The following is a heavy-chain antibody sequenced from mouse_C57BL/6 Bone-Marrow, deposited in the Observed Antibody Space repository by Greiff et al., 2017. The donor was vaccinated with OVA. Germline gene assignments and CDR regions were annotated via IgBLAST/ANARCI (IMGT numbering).Heavy chain of an antibody. CDR2: ISYDGSN. Sequence: EVQLVESGPGLVKPSQSLSLTCSVTGYSITSGYYWNWIRQFPGNKLEWMGYISYDGSNNYNPSLKNRISITRDTSKNQFFLKLNSVTTEDTATYYCAREGRTGMDYWGQGTSVTVSS. J-gene: IGHJ4*01. CDR1: GYSITSGYY. CDR3: AREGRTGMDY. D-gene: IGHD3-3*01. V-gene: IGHV3-6*01.